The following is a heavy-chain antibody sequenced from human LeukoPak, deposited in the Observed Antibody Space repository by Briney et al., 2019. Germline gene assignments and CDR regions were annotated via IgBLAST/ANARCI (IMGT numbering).Heavy chain of an antibody. D-gene: IGHD2-15*01. V-gene: IGHV1-2*02. Sequence: ASVKVSCKASGYTFTGYYIHWVRQAPGQGLEWMGWINPNTGDTNYAQKFQGRVTMTRDTSISTAYMELTRLRSDDTAVYYCARGGVNRYCSGGSCPEKFDYWGQGTLVTVSS. CDR2: INPNTGDT. CDR3: ARGGVNRYCSGGSCPEKFDY. CDR1: GYTFTGYY. J-gene: IGHJ4*02.